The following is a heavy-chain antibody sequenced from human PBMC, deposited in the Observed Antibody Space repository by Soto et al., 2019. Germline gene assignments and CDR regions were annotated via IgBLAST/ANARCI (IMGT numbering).Heavy chain of an antibody. V-gene: IGHV1-69*13. D-gene: IGHD5-18*01. CDR2: IIPIFGTA. J-gene: IGHJ6*02. CDR1: GGTFSSYA. Sequence: SVKVSCKASGGTFSSYAISWVRQAPGQGLEWMGGIIPIFGTANYAQKFQGRVTITADESTSTAYMELSSLRSEDTAAYYCARLGADTAMDFYYYYGMDVWGQGTTVTVSS. CDR3: ARLGADTAMDFYYYYGMDV.